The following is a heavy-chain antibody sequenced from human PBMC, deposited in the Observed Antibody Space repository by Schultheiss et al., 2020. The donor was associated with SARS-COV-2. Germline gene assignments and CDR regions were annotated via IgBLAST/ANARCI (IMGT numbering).Heavy chain of an antibody. D-gene: IGHD3-10*01. Sequence: ASVKVSCKVSGGTFSSHAIGWVRQAPGHGLEWMGWMSPNSGNTAYAERFQGRVTMTTDTSTSTAYMELRSLRSDDTAVYYSARVRFPAMGDYWGQGTLVTVSS. CDR3: ARVRFPAMGDY. V-gene: IGHV1-18*01. J-gene: IGHJ4*02. CDR2: MSPNSGNT. CDR1: GGTFSSHA.